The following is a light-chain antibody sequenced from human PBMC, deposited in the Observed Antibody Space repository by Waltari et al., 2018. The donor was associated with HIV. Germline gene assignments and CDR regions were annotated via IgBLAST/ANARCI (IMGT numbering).Light chain of an antibody. Sequence: QSALPQPPPPSGSLGQPVPISSTGPSTTKGPFAFVSWFQQHPHSAPKLLLYEVTRRPATVSDRFSGSRSGNTAFLTVAGLQPDDEATYFCSSYGDSLKVLFGGGTNVTVL. CDR2: EVT. J-gene: IGLJ2*01. V-gene: IGLV2-8*01. CDR1: STTKGPFAF. CDR3: SSYGDSLKVL.